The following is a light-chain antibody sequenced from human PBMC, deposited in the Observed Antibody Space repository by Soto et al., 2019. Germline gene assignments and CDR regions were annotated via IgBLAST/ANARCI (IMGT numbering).Light chain of an antibody. J-gene: IGLJ3*02. Sequence: QSALTQHASVSGSPGQSITISCTGTSSDVGAYNYVSWYQQHPGKAPKLMIYEVSNRPSGVSNRFSGSKSGNTASLTISSLQAEDEADYYCDSYTTTNTWVFGGGTKLTVL. CDR2: EVS. CDR1: SSDVGAYNY. CDR3: DSYTTTNTWV. V-gene: IGLV2-14*01.